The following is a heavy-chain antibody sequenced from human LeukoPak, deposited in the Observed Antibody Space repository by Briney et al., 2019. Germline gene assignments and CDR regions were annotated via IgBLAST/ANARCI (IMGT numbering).Heavy chain of an antibody. V-gene: IGHV1-18*01. CDR2: TSAYNGNT. CDR3: ARVGVLWFGETNWFDP. J-gene: IGHJ5*02. Sequence: ASVKVSCKASGYTFTSYGISWVRQAPGQGLEWMGWTSAYNGNTNYAQKLQGRVTMTTDTSTSTAYMELRSLRSDDTAVYYCARVGVLWFGETNWFDPWGQGTLVTVSS. CDR1: GYTFTSYG. D-gene: IGHD3-10*01.